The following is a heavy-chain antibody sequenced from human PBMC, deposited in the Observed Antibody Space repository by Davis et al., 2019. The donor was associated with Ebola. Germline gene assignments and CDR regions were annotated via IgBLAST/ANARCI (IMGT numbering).Heavy chain of an antibody. V-gene: IGHV3-30*03. D-gene: IGHD2-15*01. CDR3: ARDPGCSGGSCLIYYYYGMDV. CDR1: GFTFSSYG. Sequence: GESLKISCAASGFTFSSYGMHWVRQAPGKGLEWVAVISYDGSNKYYADSVKGRFTISRDNSKNTLYLQMNSLRAEETAVYYCARDPGCSGGSCLIYYYYGMDVWGQGTTVTVSS. CDR2: ISYDGSNK. J-gene: IGHJ6*02.